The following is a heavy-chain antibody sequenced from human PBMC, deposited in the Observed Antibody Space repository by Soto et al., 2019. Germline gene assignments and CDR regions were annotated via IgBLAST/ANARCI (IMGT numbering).Heavy chain of an antibody. V-gene: IGHV3-11*01. J-gene: IGHJ5*02. Sequence: GGSLRLSCAASGFPFSDSYMAWVRQAPGKGLEEIATISSTGSTPYYADSVKGRFTISRDNAQNSLYLEMNNLRAEDTAVYYCARGQQLVANWLDPWGQGILVTVSS. CDR1: GFPFSDSY. CDR2: ISSTGSTP. CDR3: ARGQQLVANWLDP. D-gene: IGHD6-6*01.